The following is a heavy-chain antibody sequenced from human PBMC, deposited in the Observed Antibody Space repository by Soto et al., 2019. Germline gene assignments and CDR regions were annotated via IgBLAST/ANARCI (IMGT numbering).Heavy chain of an antibody. Sequence: PGGSLRLSCAASGFTFSSYAMHWVRQAPGKGLEWVAVISYDGSNKYYADSVKGRFTISRDNSKNTLYLQMNSLRAEDTAVYYCARDTEMDVWGQGTTVTVSS. CDR2: ISYDGSNK. J-gene: IGHJ6*02. CDR3: ARDTEMDV. V-gene: IGHV3-30-3*01. CDR1: GFTFSSYA. D-gene: IGHD4-17*01.